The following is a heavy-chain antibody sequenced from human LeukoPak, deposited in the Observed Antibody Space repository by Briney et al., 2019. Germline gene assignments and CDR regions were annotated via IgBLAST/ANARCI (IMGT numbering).Heavy chain of an antibody. CDR1: GFTFSSYA. CDR3: AKDRRRVKYYYDSSGYYSFPDY. V-gene: IGHV3-23*01. J-gene: IGHJ4*02. Sequence: GGSLRLSCAASGFTFSSYAMSWVRQAPGKGLEWVSAISGSGGGTYYADSVKGRFTISRDNSKNTLYLQMNSLRAEDTAVYYCAKDRRRVKYYYDSSGYYSFPDYWGQGTLVTVSS. D-gene: IGHD3-22*01. CDR2: ISGSGGGT.